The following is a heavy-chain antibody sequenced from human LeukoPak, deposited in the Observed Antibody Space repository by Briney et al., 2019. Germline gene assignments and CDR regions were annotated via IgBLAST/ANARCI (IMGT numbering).Heavy chain of an antibody. J-gene: IGHJ6*03. CDR2: IYYSGST. CDR3: ARAVMRYYYYMDV. CDR1: GGSISSYY. D-gene: IGHD3-16*01. Sequence: SETLSLTCTVSGGSISSYYWSWIRQPPGKGLEWIGYIYYSGSTNYNPSLKSRVTISVDTSKNQFSLKLSSVTAADTAVYYCARAVMRYYYYMDVWGKGTTVAVSS. V-gene: IGHV4-59*01.